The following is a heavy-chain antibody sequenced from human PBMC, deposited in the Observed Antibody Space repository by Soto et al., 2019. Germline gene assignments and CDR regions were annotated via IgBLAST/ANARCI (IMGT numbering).Heavy chain of an antibody. CDR1: GGSISSGGYY. D-gene: IGHD3-22*01. CDR2: IYYSGST. V-gene: IGHV4-31*03. Sequence: SETLSLTCTVSGGSISSGGYYWSWLRPHPGKGLEWIGYIYYSGSTYYNPSLKSRVTISVDTSKNQFSLKLSSATAADTAVYYCARSWRYYDGSGYGFDLWGQGTLVTVSS. CDR3: ARSWRYYDGSGYGFDL. J-gene: IGHJ5*02.